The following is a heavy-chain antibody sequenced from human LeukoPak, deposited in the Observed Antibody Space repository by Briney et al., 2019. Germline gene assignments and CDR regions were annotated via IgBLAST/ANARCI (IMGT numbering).Heavy chain of an antibody. V-gene: IGHV5-51*01. CDR3: ASSSWFGPYYFDY. J-gene: IGHJ4*02. Sequence: SLNLYCKGSGYGLTIYWSGWVRQMHGKGLEWMGIIYPGDSDTRYSPSFQGQVTISADKSISTAYLQWSSLKASDTAMYYCASSSWFGPYYFDYWGQGTLVTVSS. CDR2: IYPGDSDT. D-gene: IGHD3-10*01. CDR1: GYGLTIYW.